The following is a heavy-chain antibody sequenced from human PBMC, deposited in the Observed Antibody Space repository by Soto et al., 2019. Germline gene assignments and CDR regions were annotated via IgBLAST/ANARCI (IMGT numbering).Heavy chain of an antibody. D-gene: IGHD6-25*01. CDR1: GYTFTAYW. V-gene: IGHV5-51*01. Sequence: LGESLKLSCKGSGYTFTAYWIGWVRQMPGKGLEWMGIIYPGDSDTRYSPSFQGQVTISADKSISTAYLQWSSLKASDTAMFYCARGGYSGNSKDPFYIWGPGTMVTVSS. CDR2: IYPGDSDT. J-gene: IGHJ3*02. CDR3: ARGGYSGNSKDPFYI.